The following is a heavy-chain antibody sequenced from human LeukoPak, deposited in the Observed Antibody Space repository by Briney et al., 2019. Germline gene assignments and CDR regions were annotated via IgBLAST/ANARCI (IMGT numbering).Heavy chain of an antibody. CDR3: ATEGFQSGNYYDSSGYHLDY. J-gene: IGHJ4*02. CDR2: FDPEDGET. V-gene: IGHV1-24*01. D-gene: IGHD3-22*01. Sequence: ASVKVSRKVSGYTLTELSMHWVRQAPGKGLEWMGGFDPEDGETIYAQKFQGRVTMTEDTSTDTAYMELSSLRSEDTAVYYCATEGFQSGNYYDSSGYHLDYWGQGTLVTVSS. CDR1: GYTLTELS.